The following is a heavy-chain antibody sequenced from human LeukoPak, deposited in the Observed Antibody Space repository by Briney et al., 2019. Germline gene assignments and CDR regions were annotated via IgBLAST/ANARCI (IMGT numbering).Heavy chain of an antibody. CDR1: GFTFTSYG. CDR2: ISAYNGNT. CDR3: ARSNPNNWFDP. V-gene: IGHV1-18*01. J-gene: IGHJ5*02. Sequence: SCAASGFTFTSYGISWVRQAPGQGLEWMGWISAYNGNTNYAQKLQGRVTMTTDTSTSTAYMELRSLRSDDTAVYYCARSNPNNWFDPWGQGTLVTVSS.